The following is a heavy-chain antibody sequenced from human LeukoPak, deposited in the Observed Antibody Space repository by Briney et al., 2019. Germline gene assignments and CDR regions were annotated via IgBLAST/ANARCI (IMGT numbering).Heavy chain of an antibody. Sequence: ASVTVSCKASGYTFTGYYMHWVRQAPGQGLEWMGWINPNSGVTHYAQKFQGRVTMTTDTSTSTAYMELRSLRSDDTAVYYCAICSGGSCYSQYYFDYWGQGTLVTVSS. V-gene: IGHV1-2*02. D-gene: IGHD2-15*01. CDR3: AICSGGSCYSQYYFDY. CDR2: INPNSGVT. CDR1: GYTFTGYY. J-gene: IGHJ4*02.